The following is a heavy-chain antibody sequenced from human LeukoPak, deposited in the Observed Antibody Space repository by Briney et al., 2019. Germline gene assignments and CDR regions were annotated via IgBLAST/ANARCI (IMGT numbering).Heavy chain of an antibody. CDR3: ARDLVYSSGWYAGELDH. CDR1: GFAFSSDA. Sequence: PGGSLRLSCSASGFAFSSDAMHWVRQAPGRGLEWLAVISYDGSNEDYAESVRGRFTISRDNSKSTLFLQMNSLRPEDTGVYYCARDLVYSSGWYAGELDHWGLGTLVIVSP. D-gene: IGHD6-19*01. J-gene: IGHJ4*02. V-gene: IGHV3-30*04. CDR2: ISYDGSNE.